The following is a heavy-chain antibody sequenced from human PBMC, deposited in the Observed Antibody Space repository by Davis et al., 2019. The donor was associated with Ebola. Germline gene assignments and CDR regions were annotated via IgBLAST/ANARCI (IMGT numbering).Heavy chain of an antibody. Sequence: ASVKVSCKASGYTFTGYYMHWVRQAPGQGLEWMGWINPNSGGTNYAQKFQGWVTMTRDTSISTAYMELSRLRSDDTAVYYCARALNDYGDYPAFDIWGQGTMVTVSS. V-gene: IGHV1-2*04. D-gene: IGHD4-17*01. J-gene: IGHJ3*02. CDR3: ARALNDYGDYPAFDI. CDR1: GYTFTGYY. CDR2: INPNSGGT.